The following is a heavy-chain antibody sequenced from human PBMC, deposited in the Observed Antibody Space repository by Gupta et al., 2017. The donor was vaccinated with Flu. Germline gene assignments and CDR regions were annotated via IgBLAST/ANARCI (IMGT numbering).Heavy chain of an antibody. CDR1: GFTFNKHD. CDR2: ISYSGDVT. Sequence: EVQLLESGGGLVQPGGSLRLSCAASGFTFNKHDMTWLRQAPGKGLQWLAGISYSGDVTDFADSIRGRLTISRDNAKKKVYFQLNGLRAEDSALYYCAKAKYNSGWYDYWGRGTLVTVSS. D-gene: IGHD6-19*01. J-gene: IGHJ4*02. V-gene: IGHV3-23*01. CDR3: AKAKYNSGWYDY.